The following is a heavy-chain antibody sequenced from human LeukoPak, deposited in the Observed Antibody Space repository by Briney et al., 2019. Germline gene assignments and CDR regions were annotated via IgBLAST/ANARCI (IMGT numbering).Heavy chain of an antibody. CDR2: IYYSGST. V-gene: IGHV4-31*03. Sequence: PSETLSLTCTVSGGSISRGGYYWSWIRQHPGKGLEWIGYIYYSGSTYYNPSLKSRVTISVDTSKNQFSLKLSSVTAADTAVYYCARVLVGSDAFDIWGQGTMVTVSS. CDR1: GGSISRGGYY. D-gene: IGHD2-8*02. CDR3: ARVLVGSDAFDI. J-gene: IGHJ3*02.